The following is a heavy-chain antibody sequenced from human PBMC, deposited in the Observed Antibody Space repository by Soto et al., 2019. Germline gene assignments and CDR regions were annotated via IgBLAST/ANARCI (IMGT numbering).Heavy chain of an antibody. D-gene: IGHD3-10*01. CDR2: IYYSGST. CDR3: ARVWGGAFDI. CDR1: GGSFNGYF. Sequence: SETLSLTCGVTGGSFNGYFWSWIRQPPGKGLEWIGYIYYSGSTNYNPSLKSRVTISVDTSKNQFSLKLSSVTAADTAVYYCARVWGGAFDIWGQGTMVTVSS. J-gene: IGHJ3*02. V-gene: IGHV4-59*01.